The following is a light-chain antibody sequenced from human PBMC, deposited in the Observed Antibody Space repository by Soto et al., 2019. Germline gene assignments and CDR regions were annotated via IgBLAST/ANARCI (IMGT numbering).Light chain of an antibody. CDR1: QSVSGSD. CDR2: GVS. J-gene: IGKJ1*01. CDR3: HQYGISPPT. Sequence: EIVLTQSPATLSLSPGERATLSCRASQSVSGSDLAWYQQKPGQAPRLLISGVSNRATGTPDRFSGSGSGTDFTLTSSSLEPEDFAVFYCHQYGISPPTFGPGTKVEIK. V-gene: IGKV3-20*01.